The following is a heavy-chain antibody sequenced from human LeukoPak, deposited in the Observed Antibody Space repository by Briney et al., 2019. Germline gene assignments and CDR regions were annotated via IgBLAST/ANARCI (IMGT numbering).Heavy chain of an antibody. V-gene: IGHV3-66*01. CDR2: IYSGGVT. D-gene: IGHD3-22*01. CDR3: ARDLGYYDSSGLPDDAFDI. CDR1: GFSVSSNY. Sequence: GGSLSLSCVVSGFSVSSNYMSWVRQAPGKGLEWVSIIYSGGVTYHADSVKGRFTISRDDSKNTLYLQMNRLRAEDTALYYCARDLGYYDSSGLPDDAFDIWGQGTMVTVSS. J-gene: IGHJ3*02.